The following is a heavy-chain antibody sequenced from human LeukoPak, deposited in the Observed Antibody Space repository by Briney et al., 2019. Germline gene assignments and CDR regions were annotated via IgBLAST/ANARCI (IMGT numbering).Heavy chain of an antibody. CDR3: ARDKGMELAFDY. CDR2: IYYSGST. Sequence: PSETLCLTCAGAGGSISSYCWSWIRQPPVKGREWIGYIYYSGSTNYNPSLKSRVTISVDTSKNQFSLTLRSVTAADTAVYYCARDKGMELAFDYWGQGTLVRVSS. J-gene: IGHJ4*02. V-gene: IGHV4-59*01. CDR1: GGSISSYC. D-gene: IGHD4/OR15-4a*01.